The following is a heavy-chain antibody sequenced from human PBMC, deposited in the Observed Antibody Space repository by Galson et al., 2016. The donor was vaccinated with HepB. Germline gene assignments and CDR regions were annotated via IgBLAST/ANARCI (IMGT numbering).Heavy chain of an antibody. Sequence: SVKVSCKASGYTFTAFSMHWVRQAPGQRPEWVGWINTANGNTKYSQDFQGRVTINRDRSATTVSLELHSLRSEDMAVYYCARTRYDGYDYNYYYYAMDVWGQGTSGTVSS. D-gene: IGHD5-12*01. CDR1: GYTFTAFS. CDR3: ARTRYDGYDYNYYYYAMDV. CDR2: INTANGNT. J-gene: IGHJ6*02. V-gene: IGHV1-3*03.